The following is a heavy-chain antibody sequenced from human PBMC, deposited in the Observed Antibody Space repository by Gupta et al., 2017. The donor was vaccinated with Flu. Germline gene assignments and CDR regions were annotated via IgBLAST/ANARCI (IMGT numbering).Heavy chain of an antibody. Sequence: EVRLVQSGGGFVQPGGSLKLSCAASGFTFRNSAMHWVRQASGKGLEWIGRIRSNANNYATEYIASVEGRFTISRDDSTYTTYLQMSSLKTEDTAVYYCAHLPTATGNLDHWGRGTLVIVSS. CDR1: GFTFRNSA. CDR2: IRSNANNYAT. CDR3: AHLPTATGNLDH. D-gene: IGHD5-12*01. J-gene: IGHJ2*01. V-gene: IGHV3-73*02.